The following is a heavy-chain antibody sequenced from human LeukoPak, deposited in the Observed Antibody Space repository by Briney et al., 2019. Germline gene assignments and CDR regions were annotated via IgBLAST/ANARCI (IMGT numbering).Heavy chain of an antibody. CDR2: IYYSGST. CDR1: GGSISSNSYY. CDR3: DGSGSHQGFDY. D-gene: IGHD3-10*01. Sequence: SETLSLTCADSGGSISSNSYYWGWIRQPPGKGLERIGSIYYSGSTCYNPSLKSRVTISVDTSKNQFSLKLSSVTAADTAVYYCDGSGSHQGFDYWGQGTLVTVSS. V-gene: IGHV4-39*01. J-gene: IGHJ4*02.